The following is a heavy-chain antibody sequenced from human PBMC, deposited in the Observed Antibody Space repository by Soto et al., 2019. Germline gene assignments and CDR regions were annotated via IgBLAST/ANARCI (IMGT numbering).Heavy chain of an antibody. J-gene: IGHJ4*02. CDR3: ARDRTLAAAAATYFDY. V-gene: IGHV3-30-3*01. D-gene: IGHD6-13*01. CDR1: GFTFSSYA. CDR2: ISYDGSNK. Sequence: ESGGGVVQPGRSLRLSCAASGFTFSSYAMHWVRQAPGKGLEWVAVISYDGSNKYYADSVKGRFTISRDNSKNTLYLQMNSLRAEDTAVYYCARDRTLAAAAATYFDYWGQGTLVTVSS.